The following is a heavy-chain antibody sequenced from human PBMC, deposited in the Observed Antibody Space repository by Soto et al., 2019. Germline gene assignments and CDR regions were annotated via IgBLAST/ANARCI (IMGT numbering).Heavy chain of an antibody. J-gene: IGHJ4*02. CDR1: GFTFSSYA. CDR2: ISYDGSNK. D-gene: IGHD4-17*01. V-gene: IGHV3-30-3*01. CDR3: APSTVTTNNFDY. Sequence: GGSLRLSCAASGFTFSSYAMHWVRQAPGKGLEWVAVISYDGSNKYYADSVKGRFTISRDNSKNTLYLQMNSLRAEDTAVYYCAPSTVTTNNFDYWGQGTLVTVSS.